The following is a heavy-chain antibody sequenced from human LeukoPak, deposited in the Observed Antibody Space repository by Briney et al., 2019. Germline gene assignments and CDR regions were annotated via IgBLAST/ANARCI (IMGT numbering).Heavy chain of an antibody. CDR1: GYTFIDYD. CDR2: MSPHNGHT. Sequence: ASVKVSCKASGYTFIDYDINWVRQAPGQGLEWMGLMSPHNGHTEYAQNFQGGVIMTRDTSTGTAYMELRSLRSEDTAVYYCARRTPRCGGTCYDAFDVWGQGTMVTVSS. V-gene: IGHV1-8*01. CDR3: ARRTPRCGGTCYDAFDV. J-gene: IGHJ3*01. D-gene: IGHD2-21*01.